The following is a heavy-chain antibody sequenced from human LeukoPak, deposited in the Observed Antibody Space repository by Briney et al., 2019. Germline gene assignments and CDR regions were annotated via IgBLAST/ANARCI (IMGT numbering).Heavy chain of an antibody. CDR3: VRDCIPIDRGANPGDY. V-gene: IGHV1-2*02. Sequence: ASVKASCKASGYTFTGYYMHWVRQAPGQGLEWMGWINPNSGGTNYAQKFQGRVTMTRDPSISTAYLDVSRLTSDDTAIFYCVRDCIPIDRGANPGDYWGQGTLATVSS. D-gene: IGHD1-26*01. CDR1: GYTFTGYY. J-gene: IGHJ4*02. CDR2: INPNSGGT.